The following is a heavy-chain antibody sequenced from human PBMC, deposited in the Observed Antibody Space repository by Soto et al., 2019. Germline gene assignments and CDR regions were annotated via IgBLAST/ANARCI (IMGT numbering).Heavy chain of an antibody. CDR1: GFTVSTKY. V-gene: IGHV3-66*01. Sequence: EVQLVESGGGLVQPGGSLRLSCAASGFTVSTKYMSWVRQAPGKGLEWVSVIYSGGSTFYADSVRGRFTISRDNSKNTVNVQMNSRRAEDTAVYYCARDPWAADYWGQGTLVTVSS. CDR3: ARDPWAADY. D-gene: IGHD3-16*01. J-gene: IGHJ4*02. CDR2: IYSGGST.